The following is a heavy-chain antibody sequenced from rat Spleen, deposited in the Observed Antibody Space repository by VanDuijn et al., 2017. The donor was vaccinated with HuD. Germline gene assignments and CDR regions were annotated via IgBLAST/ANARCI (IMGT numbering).Heavy chain of an antibody. Sequence: EVQLQESGPGLVKPSQSLSLTCSVTGYSITSNYWGWIRKFPGNKLEWMGYINSAGSTNYNPSLKSRISITRDTPKNQFFQQVNSVTTEDTATYYCARERELYNNYFDYWGQGVMVTVSS. CDR1: GYSITSNY. V-gene: IGHV3-3*01. D-gene: IGHD1-10*01. CDR3: ARERELYNNYFDY. J-gene: IGHJ2*01. CDR2: INSAGST.